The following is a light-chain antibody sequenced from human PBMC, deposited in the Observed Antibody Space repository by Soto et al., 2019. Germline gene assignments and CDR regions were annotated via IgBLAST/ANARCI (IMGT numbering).Light chain of an antibody. V-gene: IGKV1-12*01. CDR1: QRISNW. CDR3: QLSSSFPFP. CDR2: AAS. J-gene: IGKJ3*01. Sequence: DIQMTQSPSSVSASVGDRVTITCRASQRISNWVAWYQQKPGKAPNLLIYAASTLQSGAPSRFSGSGSGTDFILPISSLQPEDSATYYCQLSSSFPFPFGHGT.